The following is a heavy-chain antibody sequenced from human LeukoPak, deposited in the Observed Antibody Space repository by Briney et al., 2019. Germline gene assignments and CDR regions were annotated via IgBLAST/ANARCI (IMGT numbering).Heavy chain of an antibody. V-gene: IGHV4-38-2*02. CDR2: IYHSGST. Sequence: NSSETLSLTCSVSGYSISNGYYWGWIRQPPGKGLEWIGSIYHSGSTLYNPSLRSRITISLDTSKNHFSLKLSSVTAADTAVYYCARVGDVVVVPPANYGMNVWGQGTTVIVSS. CDR3: ARVGDVVVVPPANYGMNV. CDR1: GYSISNGYY. D-gene: IGHD2-2*01. J-gene: IGHJ6*02.